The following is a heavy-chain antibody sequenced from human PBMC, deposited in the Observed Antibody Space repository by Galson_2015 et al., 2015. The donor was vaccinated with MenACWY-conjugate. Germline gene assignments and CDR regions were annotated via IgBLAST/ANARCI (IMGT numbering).Heavy chain of an antibody. Sequence: SLRLSCAASGFIFSNSWMDWVRQAPGKGLEWVGNIKQDGSEGYYVESVKGRFIISRDNAKNSLYLQMNSLRAEDTAIYYCARGTVNALGTKYYGMDVWGQGTTVTVSS. J-gene: IGHJ6*02. CDR1: GFIFSNSW. CDR2: IKQDGSEG. V-gene: IGHV3-7*03. D-gene: IGHD4-17*01. CDR3: ARGTVNALGTKYYGMDV.